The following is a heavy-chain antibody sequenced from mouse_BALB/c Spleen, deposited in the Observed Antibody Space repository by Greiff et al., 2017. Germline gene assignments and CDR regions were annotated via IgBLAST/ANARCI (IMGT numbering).Heavy chain of an antibody. D-gene: IGHD2-1*01. J-gene: IGHJ2*01. CDR1: GFSLTGYG. CDR2: IWGDGST. Sequence: VQLQESGPGLVAPSQSLSITCTVSGFSLTGYGVNWVRQPPGKGLEWLGMIWGDGSTDYNSALKSRLSISKDNSKSQVFLKMNSLQTDDTARYYCARGDGNRDYFDYWGQGTTLTVSS. CDR3: ARGDGNRDYFDY. V-gene: IGHV2-6-7*01.